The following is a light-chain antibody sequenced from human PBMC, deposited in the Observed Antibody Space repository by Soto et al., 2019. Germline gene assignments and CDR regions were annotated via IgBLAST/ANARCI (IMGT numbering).Light chain of an antibody. Sequence: DFVLTQSPDSLAVSLGETATINCKSSQSVLYSSNSNNYLSWYQQKPGQPPKLIIYWASTRESCVPDRLSCSGSVTDFTLTISRLQAEDVAFYYCHQYFNAPWTCGQGTNVEIK. CDR1: QSVLYSSNSNNY. J-gene: IGKJ1*01. CDR3: HQYFNAPWT. CDR2: WAS. V-gene: IGKV4-1*01.